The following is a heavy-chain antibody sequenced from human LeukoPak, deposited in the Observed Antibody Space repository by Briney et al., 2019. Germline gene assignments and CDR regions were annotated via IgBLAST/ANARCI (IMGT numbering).Heavy chain of an antibody. CDR3: AKDRSSGYYYFDY. CDR1: EFTFSSYA. J-gene: IGHJ4*02. Sequence: GGSLRLSCAASEFTFSSYAMSWVRQAPGKGLEWVSGISYSGGSTYYADSVKGRFTITRDNSKNTLYLQMNSLRAEDTAVYYCAKDRSSGYYYFDYWGQGTLVTVSS. D-gene: IGHD3-22*01. CDR2: ISYSGGST. V-gene: IGHV3-23*01.